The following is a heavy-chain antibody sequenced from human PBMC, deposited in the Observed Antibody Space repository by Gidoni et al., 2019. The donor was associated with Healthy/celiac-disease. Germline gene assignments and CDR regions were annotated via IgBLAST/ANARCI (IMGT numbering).Heavy chain of an antibody. CDR3: ARGIAVAVDAFDI. Sequence: QVQLVPSGAGVKRPGASVKVSCPASGFTCTGYYMHWVRQAPGPGLEWMGWINPNSGGTNYAQKFQGRVTMTRDTSISTAYMELSRLRSDDTAVYYCARGIAVAVDAFDIWGQGTMVTVSS. J-gene: IGHJ3*02. CDR1: GFTCTGYY. D-gene: IGHD6-19*01. CDR2: INPNSGGT. V-gene: IGHV1-2*02.